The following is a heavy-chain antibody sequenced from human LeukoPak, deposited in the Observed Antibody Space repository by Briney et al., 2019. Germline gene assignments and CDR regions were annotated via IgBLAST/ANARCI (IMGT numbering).Heavy chain of an antibody. CDR1: GGSINNYY. D-gene: IGHD2-15*01. CDR2: IYTRGST. Sequence: SETLSLTCTVSGGSINNYYWSWIRQPAGKGLEWIGRIYTRGSTNYNPSLKSRVTMSVDTSKNQFSLKLSSVPAADTAVYYCARGRYCSADICSGGDAFDIWGQGTMVSVSS. J-gene: IGHJ3*02. V-gene: IGHV4-4*07. CDR3: ARGRYCSADICSGGDAFDI.